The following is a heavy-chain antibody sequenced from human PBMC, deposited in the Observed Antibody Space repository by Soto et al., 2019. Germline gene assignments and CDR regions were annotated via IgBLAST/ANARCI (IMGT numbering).Heavy chain of an antibody. J-gene: IGHJ4*02. CDR2: ISGYDGDT. CDR1: GYTFSSYG. D-gene: IGHD3-22*01. V-gene: IGHV1-18*01. Sequence: QVQLAQSGAEVKKPGASVKVSCKASGYTFSSYGFTWVRQAPGQGLEWMGWISGYDGDTKYAQNFQARVTMTTDTSTSTAYMELRSLRSDDTAVYYCARDNYDGSGYYFPDYWGQGTRVTVSS. CDR3: ARDNYDGSGYYFPDY.